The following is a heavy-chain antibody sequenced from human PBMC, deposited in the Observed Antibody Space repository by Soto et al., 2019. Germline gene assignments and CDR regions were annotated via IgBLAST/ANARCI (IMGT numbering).Heavy chain of an antibody. CDR2: INPNSGDT. CDR1: GYIFTGYY. D-gene: IGHD6-19*01. Sequence: ASVKVSCKASGYIFTGYYMHWVRQAPGQGLEWMGWINPNSGDTNYTQKFQGWVTMTRDTSISTAYMELSRLRSDDTAVYYCATSRISIAVAGETEYYFDYWGQGTPVTVSS. CDR3: ATSRISIAVAGETEYYFDY. V-gene: IGHV1-2*04. J-gene: IGHJ4*02.